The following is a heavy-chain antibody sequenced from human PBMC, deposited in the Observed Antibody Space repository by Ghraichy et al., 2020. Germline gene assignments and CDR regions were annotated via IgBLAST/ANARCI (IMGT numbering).Heavy chain of an antibody. D-gene: IGHD3-10*01. J-gene: IGHJ1*01. CDR3: ARLPDPYYYGSGSYAPYFAAH. CDR1: GASISSSCYY. Sequence: SETLSLTCTVSGASISSSCYYWGWIRQSPGKGLEWIGSIYYSGTTYYNPSLQSRVTISVDTSKNQFSLKLRSVTAADTAVYYCARLPDPYYYGSGSYAPYFAAHWGQGTMVTVSS. V-gene: IGHV4-39*01. CDR2: IYYSGTT.